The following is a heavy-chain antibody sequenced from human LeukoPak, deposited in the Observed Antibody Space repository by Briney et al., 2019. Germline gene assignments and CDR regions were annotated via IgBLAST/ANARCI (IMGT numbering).Heavy chain of an antibody. J-gene: IGHJ6*02. D-gene: IGHD3-10*01. V-gene: IGHV3-15*01. CDR1: GFTFSNAW. Sequence: GGSLRLSCAASGFTFSNAWMSWVRQAPGKGLEWVGRIRSKTDGGTTDYAAPVKGRFTISRDDSKNTLYLQMNSLKTEDTAVYYCTTDSSFAITSPYGSGSYWYYYGMDVWGQGTTVTVSS. CDR2: IRSKTDGGTT. CDR3: TTDSSFAITSPYGSGSYWYYYGMDV.